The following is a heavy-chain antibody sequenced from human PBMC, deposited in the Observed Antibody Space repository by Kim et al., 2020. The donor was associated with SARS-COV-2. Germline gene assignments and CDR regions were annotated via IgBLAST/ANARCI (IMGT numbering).Heavy chain of an antibody. J-gene: IGHJ4*02. CDR1: GFTFSSYG. D-gene: IGHD3-10*01. CDR3: AIIPRWFGETTFGY. Sequence: GGSLRLSCAASGFTFSSYGMHWVRQAPGKGLEWVAVIWYDGSNKYYADSVKGRFTISRDNSKNTLYLQMNSLRAEDTAVYYCAIIPRWFGETTFGYCGQGTLGSVSS. V-gene: IGHV3-33*01. CDR2: IWYDGSNK.